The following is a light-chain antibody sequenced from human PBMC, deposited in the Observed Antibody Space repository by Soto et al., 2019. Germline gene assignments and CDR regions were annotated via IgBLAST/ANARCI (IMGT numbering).Light chain of an antibody. Sequence: DIQMTQSPSSVSASVGDRVTITCRASQGISSWLALYQQKPGKAPKLLIYAASSLQSGVPSRFSGSGSGTDFTLTISSLQPEDFATYYCQQANSFPITFGPGTKVYIK. V-gene: IGKV1-12*01. CDR1: QGISSW. CDR2: AAS. J-gene: IGKJ3*01. CDR3: QQANSFPIT.